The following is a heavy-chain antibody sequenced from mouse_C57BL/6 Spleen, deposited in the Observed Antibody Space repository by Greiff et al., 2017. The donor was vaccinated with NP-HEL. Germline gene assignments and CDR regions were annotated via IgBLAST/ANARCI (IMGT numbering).Heavy chain of an antibody. CDR2: IYPGDGDT. CDR1: GYAFSSYW. Sequence: QVQLQQSGAELVKPGASVKISCKASGYAFSSYWMNWVKQRPGKGLEWIGQIYPGDGDTNYNGKFKGKAKLTADKSSSTAYMQLSSLTSEDSAVYFCARGTTVVAGLDAMDYWGQGTSVTVSS. V-gene: IGHV1-80*01. J-gene: IGHJ4*01. CDR3: ARGTTVVAGLDAMDY. D-gene: IGHD1-1*01.